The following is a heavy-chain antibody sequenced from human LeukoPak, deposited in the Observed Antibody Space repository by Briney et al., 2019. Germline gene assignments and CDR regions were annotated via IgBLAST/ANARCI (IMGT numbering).Heavy chain of an antibody. V-gene: IGHV3-53*01. J-gene: IGHJ3*02. CDR3: ARGIYGPNDAFDI. Sequence: GGSLRLSCAASGFIVTSNYMNWVRQAPGKGLEWVSVIYSSGSTYYADSVKGRFTISRGNSKNTLYLQMNSLRAEDTAIYYCARGIYGPNDAFDIWGQGTMVTVSS. CDR1: GFIVTSNY. D-gene: IGHD4-17*01. CDR2: IYSSGST.